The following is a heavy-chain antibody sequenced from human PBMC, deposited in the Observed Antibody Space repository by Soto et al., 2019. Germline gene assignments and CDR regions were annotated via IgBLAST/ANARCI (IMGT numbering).Heavy chain of an antibody. D-gene: IGHD3-16*01. J-gene: IGHJ6*02. Sequence: PSETLSLTCAVSGVSISSGAYSWTWIRQPPGKGLEWIGYIYHNGSPYYNPSLKSRVSISLDRSKNQFSLMLSSVTAADTAVYFCARDLRGGGGYFGIDVWGQGTTVTVYS. CDR2: IYHNGSP. CDR1: GVSISSGAYS. V-gene: IGHV4-30-2*01. CDR3: ARDLRGGGGYFGIDV.